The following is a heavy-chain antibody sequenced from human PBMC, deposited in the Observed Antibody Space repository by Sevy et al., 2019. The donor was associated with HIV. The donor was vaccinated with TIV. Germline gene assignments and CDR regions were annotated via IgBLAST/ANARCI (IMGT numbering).Heavy chain of an antibody. CDR3: AKDVY. J-gene: IGHJ4*02. CDR2: IKEDGSEK. V-gene: IGHV3-7*03. Sequence: GGSLRLSCAASGFIFSTHWMSWVRQAPGKGLEWVANIKEDGSEKYYVDSVKGRFTISRDNAKNSLFLQMNSLRAEDTAVYYCAKDVYWGQGTLVTVSS. CDR1: GFIFSTHW.